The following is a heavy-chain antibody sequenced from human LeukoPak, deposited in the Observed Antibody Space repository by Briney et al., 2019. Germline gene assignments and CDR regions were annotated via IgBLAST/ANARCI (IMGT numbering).Heavy chain of an antibody. J-gene: IGHJ3*02. V-gene: IGHV3-23*01. CDR1: GFTFSTYA. D-gene: IGHD6-25*01. CDR2: ITGSAAST. CDR3: AKPRDTAAAVGAFDI. Sequence: GGSLRLSCAASGFTFSTYAMSWVRQAPGKGLEWVSSITGSAASTYYADSMEGRFTISRDNSKKTLFLQMNSLRAEDTAVYYCAKPRDTAAAVGAFDIWGQGTMVTVSS.